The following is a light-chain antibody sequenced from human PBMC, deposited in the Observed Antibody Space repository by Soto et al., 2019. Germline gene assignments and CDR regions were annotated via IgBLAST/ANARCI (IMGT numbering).Light chain of an antibody. CDR2: GTS. V-gene: IGKV3-20*01. CDR1: QSVSSSY. CDR3: HQYGSSPTT. Sequence: EIVLTQSPGTLSLSPGQRATLSCRASQSVSSSYLAFYQQKPGQAPRFLIYGTSCRATGIPDRLSGSGSGTDFRLTISRLEPEDFAVYYCHQYGSSPTTLGQGTKVDIK. J-gene: IGKJ1*01.